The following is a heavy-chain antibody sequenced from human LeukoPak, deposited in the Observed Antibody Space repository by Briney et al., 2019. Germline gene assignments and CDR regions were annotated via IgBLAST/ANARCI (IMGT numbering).Heavy chain of an antibody. V-gene: IGHV3-30*02. CDR2: IRYDGNDK. J-gene: IGHJ6*03. CDR3: AKVYNYFYYMDV. CDR1: GFTFTSYG. Sequence: PGGSLRLSCEASGFTFTSYGMHWVRQAPGKGLEWVTFIRYDGNDKYYADSVKGRFTISRDNSKNTLYLQMNSLRVEDTAVYHCAKVYNYFYYMDVWGKGTTVTVSS. D-gene: IGHD2-2*02.